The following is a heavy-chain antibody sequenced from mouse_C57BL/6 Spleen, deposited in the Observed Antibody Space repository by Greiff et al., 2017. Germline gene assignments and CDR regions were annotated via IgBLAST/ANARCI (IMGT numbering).Heavy chain of an antibody. V-gene: IGHV10-1*01. Sequence: EVQLVESGGGLVQPKGSLKLSCAASGFSFNTYAMNWVRQAPGKGLEWVARIRSKSNNYATYYADSVKDRFTISRDDSESMLYLQINHLKTEDTAMYYCVRHRGGDAMDYWGQGTSVTVSS. CDR1: GFSFNTYA. J-gene: IGHJ4*01. CDR2: IRSKSNNYAT. CDR3: VRHRGGDAMDY.